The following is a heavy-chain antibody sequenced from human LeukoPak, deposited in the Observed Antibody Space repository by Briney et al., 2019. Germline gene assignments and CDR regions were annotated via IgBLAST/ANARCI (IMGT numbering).Heavy chain of an antibody. V-gene: IGHV1-8*03. Sequence: GASVKVSCKASGYTFTRYDINWVRLATGQGLEWMGWINLKSGSTGHAQQSQGRVTITRDTSISTVYMELNSLRSEDTAVYFCARVDGSPDYWGQGTLVTVSS. J-gene: IGHJ4*02. CDR3: ARVDGSPDY. CDR1: GYTFTRYD. CDR2: INLKSGST. D-gene: IGHD2-15*01.